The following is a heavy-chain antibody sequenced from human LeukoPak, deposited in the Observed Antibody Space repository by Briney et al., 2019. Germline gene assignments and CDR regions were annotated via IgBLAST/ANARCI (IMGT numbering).Heavy chain of an antibody. CDR1: GYSFTGYY. V-gene: IGHV1-2*02. Sequence: ASVKVSCKASGYSFTGYYMHWVRQAPGQGLEWMGWINPYSGGTNYAQKFQGRVTMTRDTSISTAYMELSSLRSDDTAVYYCARVVIIYSPQWYFDLWGRGTLVTVSS. D-gene: IGHD4-4*01. J-gene: IGHJ2*01. CDR2: INPYSGGT. CDR3: ARVVIIYSPQWYFDL.